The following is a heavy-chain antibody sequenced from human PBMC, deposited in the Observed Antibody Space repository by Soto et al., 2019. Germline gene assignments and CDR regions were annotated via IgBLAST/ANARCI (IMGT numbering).Heavy chain of an antibody. CDR1: GFTFSSYS. V-gene: IGHV3-48*01. D-gene: IGHD3-3*01. CDR2: ISSSSSTI. CDR3: ARDITYYDFWSGHDAFDI. J-gene: IGHJ3*02. Sequence: GGSLRLSCAASGFTFSSYSMNWVRQAPGKGLERVSYISSSSSTIYYADFVKGRFTISRDNAKNSLYLQMNSLRAEDTAVYYCARDITYYDFWSGHDAFDIWGQGTMVTVSS.